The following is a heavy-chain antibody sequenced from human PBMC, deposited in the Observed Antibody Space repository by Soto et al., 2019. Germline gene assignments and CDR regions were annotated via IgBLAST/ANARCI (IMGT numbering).Heavy chain of an antibody. V-gene: IGHV3-23*01. CDR2: ISGSGGSP. CDR3: AKEGTSGLYYFDY. D-gene: IGHD6-19*01. CDR1: GLTFSNYA. Sequence: GGSLRLSCAASGLTFSNYAMSWVRQAPGKGLEWVSTISGSGGSPYYADSVKGRFTISRDNSKNTLYLQMNSLRAGDSAIYYCAKEGTSGLYYFDYWGQGTLVTVSS. J-gene: IGHJ4*02.